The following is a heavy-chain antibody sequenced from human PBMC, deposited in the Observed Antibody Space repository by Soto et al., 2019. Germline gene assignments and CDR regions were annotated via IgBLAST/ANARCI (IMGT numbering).Heavy chain of an antibody. D-gene: IGHD3-3*02. CDR3: ATISTGLSPHDAFDI. J-gene: IGHJ3*02. CDR2: FDPEDGET. Sequence: GASVKVSCKVSGYTLTELPMHWVRQAPGKGLEWMGGFDPEDGETIYAQKFQGRVTMTEDTSTDTAYMELSSLRSEDTAVYYCATISTGLSPHDAFDIWGQGTMVTVSS. CDR1: GYTLTELP. V-gene: IGHV1-24*01.